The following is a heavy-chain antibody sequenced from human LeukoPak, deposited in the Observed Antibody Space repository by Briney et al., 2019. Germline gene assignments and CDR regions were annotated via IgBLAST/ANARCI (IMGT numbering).Heavy chain of an antibody. CDR2: ISGRGSST. D-gene: IGHD2-2*01. CDR1: GFTFTGHA. Sequence: GSLRLSCAVPGFTFTGHAMNWVRQAPGKGLEWVSAISGRGSSTYYADSVKGRFSLFRDNSKNTLHLQMNSLRAEDTAVYYCAKEAQGCSITSCYFDSWGQGTLVTVSS. J-gene: IGHJ4*02. CDR3: AKEAQGCSITSCYFDS. V-gene: IGHV3-23*01.